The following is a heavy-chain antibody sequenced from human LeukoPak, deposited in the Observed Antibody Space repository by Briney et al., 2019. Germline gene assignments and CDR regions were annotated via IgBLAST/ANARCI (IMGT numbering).Heavy chain of an antibody. CDR1: GGTFSSYA. J-gene: IGHJ4*02. D-gene: IGHD4-17*01. CDR3: ARGGDTVTTPSGYFDY. CDR2: IIPIFGTA. Sequence: AASVKVSCKASGGTFSSYAISWVRQAPGQGLEWMGGIIPIFGTANYAQKFQGRVTITADESTSTAYMELSSLRSEDTAVYYCARGGDTVTTPSGYFDYWGQGTLVTVSS. V-gene: IGHV1-69*13.